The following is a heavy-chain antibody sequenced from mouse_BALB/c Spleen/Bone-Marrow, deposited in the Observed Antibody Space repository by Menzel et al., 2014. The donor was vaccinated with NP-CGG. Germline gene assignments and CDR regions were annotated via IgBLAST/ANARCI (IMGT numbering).Heavy chain of an antibody. CDR2: ILPGGGSS. Sequence: VQLQQSGAELMKPGASVMISCKATGYTFSDYWIEWVKQRPGHGLEWIGEILPGGGSSNYNENFKGKATFTADTSSNTAYMQLSSLTSEDSAVYYCAKGGHVMDYWGQGTSVTFSS. CDR3: AKGGHVMDY. CDR1: GYTFSDYW. V-gene: IGHV1-9*01. J-gene: IGHJ4*01. D-gene: IGHD1-1*02.